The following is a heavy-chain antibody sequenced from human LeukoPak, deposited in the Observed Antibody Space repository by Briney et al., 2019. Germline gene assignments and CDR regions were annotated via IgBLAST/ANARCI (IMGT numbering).Heavy chain of an antibody. CDR3: ARGHVAADPYYMDV. D-gene: IGHD6-19*01. CDR1: GYTFISYD. Sequence: ASVKVSCKPSGYTFISYDINWVRQATGQGLEWMGWTNPNTGNTGYAQKFQGRVTITTDTSISTAYMELFSLRSEDTAVYYCARGHVAADPYYMDVWGKGTTVTVSS. V-gene: IGHV1-8*01. CDR2: TNPNTGNT. J-gene: IGHJ6*03.